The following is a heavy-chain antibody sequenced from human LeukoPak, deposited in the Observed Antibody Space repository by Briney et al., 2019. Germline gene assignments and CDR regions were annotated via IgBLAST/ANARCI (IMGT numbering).Heavy chain of an antibody. CDR3: ASWYYYDSSGYYRDY. J-gene: IGHJ4*02. Sequence: SLKGRFTISRDNAKTSLYLQMNSLRAEDTAVYYCASWYYYDSSGYYRDYWGQGTLVTVSS. D-gene: IGHD3-22*01. V-gene: IGHV3-21*04.